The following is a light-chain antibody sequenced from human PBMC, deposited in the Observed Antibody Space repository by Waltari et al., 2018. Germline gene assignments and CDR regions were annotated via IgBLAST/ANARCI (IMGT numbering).Light chain of an antibody. J-gene: IGKJ4*01. V-gene: IGKV1-39*01. CDR1: RFIRTY. CDR3: QQSFDTPRT. CDR2: AAS. Sequence: DMQMTQSRSSRSASVGDAISFSCRASRFIRTYLNWYHQKPGEAPKILISAASTLRGGAPSRFSGSVSGTEFTLTISSLQPEDFATYYCQQSFDTPRTFGGGTRVEIK.